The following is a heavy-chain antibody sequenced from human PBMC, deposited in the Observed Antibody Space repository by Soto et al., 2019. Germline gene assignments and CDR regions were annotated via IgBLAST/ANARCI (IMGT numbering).Heavy chain of an antibody. Sequence: GGSLRLSCAASGFTFSSSAMSWVRQAPGKGLEWVSLINYSGDRTYYADSVKGRFTISRDNSESTLYLQMNSLSADDTAVYYCATRPGGQYYYDSSDHLDYWGQGTLVTVSS. D-gene: IGHD3-22*01. V-gene: IGHV3-23*01. CDR2: INYSGDRT. CDR3: ATRPGGQYYYDSSDHLDY. CDR1: GFTFSSSA. J-gene: IGHJ4*02.